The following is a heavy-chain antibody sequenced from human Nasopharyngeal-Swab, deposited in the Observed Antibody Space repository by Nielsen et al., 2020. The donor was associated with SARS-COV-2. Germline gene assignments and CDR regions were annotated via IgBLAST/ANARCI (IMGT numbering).Heavy chain of an antibody. D-gene: IGHD3/OR15-3a*01. V-gene: IGHV2-70*01. CDR3: ARIPPLDYYFDY. CDR2: IDWDDDK. J-gene: IGHJ4*02. Sequence: WIRQPPGKALEWFALIDWDDDKYYSTSLKTRLTISKDTSKNQVVLTMTNMDPVDTATYYCARIPPLDYYFDYWGQGTLVTVSS.